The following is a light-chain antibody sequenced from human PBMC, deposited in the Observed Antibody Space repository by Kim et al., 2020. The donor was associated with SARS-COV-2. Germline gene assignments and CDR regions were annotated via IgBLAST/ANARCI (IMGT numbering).Light chain of an antibody. J-gene: IGKJ5*01. Sequence: ASVGDRVTIACRASQGINNYLAWFPQKPGEAPKSLIFAASSLQSGIPPRFSGSGSGTDFTLTIISLQPEDFAIYYCQHYYSYPVAFGQGTRLEIK. V-gene: IGKV1-16*01. CDR2: AAS. CDR1: QGINNY. CDR3: QHYYSYPVA.